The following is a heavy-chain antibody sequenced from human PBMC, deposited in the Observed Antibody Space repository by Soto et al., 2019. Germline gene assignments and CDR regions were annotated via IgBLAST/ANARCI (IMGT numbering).Heavy chain of an antibody. D-gene: IGHD3-16*02. V-gene: IGHV4-4*02. Sequence: QVQLQESGPELVKPSRTLSLTCAVSSGSIRSSNWWRWVRQPPGKGLEWIGEIYHSGSTNYNPSRKSRVTISVDKSKNQCLLKLSPVTAADTAVYYWVSDRCPFGYWGEETIVTVSS. CDR3: VSDRCPFGY. CDR1: SGSIRSSNW. J-gene: IGHJ4*02. CDR2: IYHSGST.